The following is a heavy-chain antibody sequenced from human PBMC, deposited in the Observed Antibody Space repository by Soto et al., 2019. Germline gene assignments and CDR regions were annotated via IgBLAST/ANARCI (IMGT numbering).Heavy chain of an antibody. CDR2: ISSSSSYI. CDR1: GFTFSSNS. D-gene: IGHD6-19*01. J-gene: IGHJ5*02. Sequence: RALRRSCADFGFTFSSNSMNWVRQAPGKGLEWVSSISSSSSYIYYADSVKGRFTISRDNAKNSLYLQMNSLRAEDTAVYYCARDFAPHSSGWYRWFDPWGQGTLVTVSS. V-gene: IGHV3-21*01. CDR3: ARDFAPHSSGWYRWFDP.